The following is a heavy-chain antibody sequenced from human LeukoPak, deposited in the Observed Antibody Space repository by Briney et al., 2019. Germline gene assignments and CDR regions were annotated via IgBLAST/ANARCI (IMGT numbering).Heavy chain of an antibody. Sequence: LSLTCTVSGDSITGYYWGWIRQAPGKGLEWVSSISRSGSTIYYADSVKGRFTISRDNAKNSLYLQMNSLRAEDTAVYYCARGGYSSSWYVGSRFDYWGQGTLVTVSS. V-gene: IGHV3-11*04. CDR2: ISRSGSTI. D-gene: IGHD6-13*01. J-gene: IGHJ4*02. CDR1: GDSITGYY. CDR3: ARGGYSSSWYVGSRFDY.